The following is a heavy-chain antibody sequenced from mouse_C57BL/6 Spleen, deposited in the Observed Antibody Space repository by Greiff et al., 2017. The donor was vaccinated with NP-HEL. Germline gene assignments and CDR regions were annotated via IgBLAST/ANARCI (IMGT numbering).Heavy chain of an antibody. CDR3: ARQEDYSWFAY. CDR2: ISSGGSYT. CDR1: GFTFSSYG. Sequence: DVKLVESGGDLVKPGGSLKLSCAASGFTFSSYGMSWVRQTPDKRLEWVATISSGGSYTYYPDSVKGRFPISRDNAKNTLYLQMSSLKSEDTAMYYCARQEDYSWFAYWGQGTLVTVSA. J-gene: IGHJ3*01. V-gene: IGHV5-6*02. D-gene: IGHD1-1*01.